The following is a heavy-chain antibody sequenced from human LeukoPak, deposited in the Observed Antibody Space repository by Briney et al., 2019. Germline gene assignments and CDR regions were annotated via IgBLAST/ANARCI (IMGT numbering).Heavy chain of an antibody. CDR3: ARDYDILTGSDY. CDR1: GGSISSYY. V-gene: IGHV4-59*08. CDR2: IYYSGST. J-gene: IGHJ4*02. D-gene: IGHD3-9*01. Sequence: SETLSLTCTVSGGSISSYYWSWIRQPLGKGLEWIGYIYYSGSTNYNPSLKSRVTISVDTSKNQFSLKLSSVTAADTAVYYCARDYDILTGSDYWGQGTLVTVSS.